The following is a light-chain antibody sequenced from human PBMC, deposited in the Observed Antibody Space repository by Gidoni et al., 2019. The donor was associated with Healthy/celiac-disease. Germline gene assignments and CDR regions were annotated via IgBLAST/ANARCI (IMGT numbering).Light chain of an antibody. CDR3: QQSYSTTALT. V-gene: IGKV1-39*01. J-gene: IGKJ4*01. Sequence: DIQMTQSPSSLSASVGDRVTITCRASQSISSYLNWYQQKPGKAAKLLIYAASSLQSGVPSRFSGSGSGTDFTLTISSLQPEDFATYYCQQSYSTTALTFGGGTKVEIK. CDR1: QSISSY. CDR2: AAS.